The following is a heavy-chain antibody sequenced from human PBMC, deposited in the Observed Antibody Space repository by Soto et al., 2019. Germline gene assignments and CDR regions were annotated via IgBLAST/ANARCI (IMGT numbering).Heavy chain of an antibody. CDR1: GGSICRYS. CDR2: IYYSGST. J-gene: IGHJ4*02. D-gene: IGHD3-16*01. CDR3: ARRFGRNFDY. Sequence: SVPLSLTCTVSGGSICRYSWCCKRQPPGKGLEWIGYIYYSGSTNYNPSLKSRVTISVDTSKNQFSLKLSSVTAADTAVYYCARRFGRNFDYWGQGTRVTVSS. V-gene: IGHV4-59*08.